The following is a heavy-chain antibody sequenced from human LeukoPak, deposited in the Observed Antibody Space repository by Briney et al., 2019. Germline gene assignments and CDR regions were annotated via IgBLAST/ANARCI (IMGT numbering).Heavy chain of an antibody. CDR2: IYYSGST. V-gene: IGHV4-39*01. CDR3: ASEVLRYFDWLLLLDY. J-gene: IGHJ4*02. CDR1: GGSISSSSYY. D-gene: IGHD3-9*01. Sequence: SETLSLTCTVSGGSISSSSYYWGWIRQPPGKGLEWIGSIYYSGSTYYNPSLKSRVTISVDTSKNQFSLKLSSVTAAETAVYYCASEVLRYFDWLLLLDYWGQGTLVTVSS.